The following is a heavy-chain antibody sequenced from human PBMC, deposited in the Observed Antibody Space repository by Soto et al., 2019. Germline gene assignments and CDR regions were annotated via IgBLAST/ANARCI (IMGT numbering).Heavy chain of an antibody. CDR2: ISLSGGTT. CDR1: GFTFGSYA. D-gene: IGHD3-3*01. J-gene: IGHJ4*02. Sequence: EVQLLESGGGLEQPGGSLRLSCAASGFTFGSYAMSWVRQAPGKGLEWVSVISLSGGTTYYADSVKGRFTISRDNPKHTLYLQMNSLRAEDTALYYCAKDIGGEHDYWGQGTLVTVSS. V-gene: IGHV3-23*01. CDR3: AKDIGGEHDY.